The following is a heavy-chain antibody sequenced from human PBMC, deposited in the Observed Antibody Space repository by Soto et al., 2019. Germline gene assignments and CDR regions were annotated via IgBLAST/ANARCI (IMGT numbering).Heavy chain of an antibody. CDR3: ARIQGSITMVRGVIFYYYYMDV. Sequence: QVTLKESGPVLVNPTEPLTLTCTVSGFSLSNARMGVSWIRQPPGKALEWLAHIFSNDEKSYSTSLKSRLTISKDTSKSQVVLTMTNIDPVDTATYYCARIQGSITMVRGVIFYYYYMDVWGKGTTVTVSS. D-gene: IGHD3-10*01. V-gene: IGHV2-26*01. CDR1: GFSLSNARMG. J-gene: IGHJ6*03. CDR2: IFSNDEK.